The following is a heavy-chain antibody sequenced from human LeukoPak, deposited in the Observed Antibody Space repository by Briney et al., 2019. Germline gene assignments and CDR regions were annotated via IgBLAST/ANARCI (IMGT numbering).Heavy chain of an antibody. CDR2: ISGSGGST. J-gene: IGHJ4*02. D-gene: IGHD1-1*01. CDR3: ARDRWNDAEGLFDY. Sequence: PGGSLRLSCAASGFTFSSYGMSWVRQAPGKGLEWVSAISGSGGSTYYADSVKGRFTISRDNSKNSLYLQMNSLRAEDTAVYYCARDRWNDAEGLFDYWGQGTLVTVSS. V-gene: IGHV3-23*01. CDR1: GFTFSSYG.